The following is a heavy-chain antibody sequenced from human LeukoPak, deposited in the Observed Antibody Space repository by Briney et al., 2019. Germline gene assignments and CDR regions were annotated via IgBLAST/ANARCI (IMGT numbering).Heavy chain of an antibody. V-gene: IGHV1-18*01. CDR2: ISAYNGNT. CDR1: GYTFTSYG. CDR3: ARDQYQLLNYYYGMDV. D-gene: IGHD2-2*01. J-gene: IGHJ6*02. Sequence: ASVKVSCKASGYTFTSYGISWVRQAPGQGLEWMGWISAYNGNTNYAQKLQGRVTMTTDTSTSTAYMELRSLRSDDTAVYYCARDQYQLLNYYYGMDVWGQGTTVTVSS.